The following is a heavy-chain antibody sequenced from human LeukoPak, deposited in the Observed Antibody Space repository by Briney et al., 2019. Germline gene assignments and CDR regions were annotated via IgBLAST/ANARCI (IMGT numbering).Heavy chain of an antibody. J-gene: IGHJ4*02. D-gene: IGHD2-15*01. Sequence: GGSLRLSCAASGFTFSSSAMSWVRQAPGKGLEWVSVISNNGGYTYYADSVQGRFTISRDNSKSTLCLQMNSLRAEDTAVYYCAKQLGYCSDGSCYFPYWGQGTLVTVSS. CDR1: GFTFSSSA. CDR3: AKQLGYCSDGSCYFPY. CDR2: ISNNGGYT. V-gene: IGHV3-23*01.